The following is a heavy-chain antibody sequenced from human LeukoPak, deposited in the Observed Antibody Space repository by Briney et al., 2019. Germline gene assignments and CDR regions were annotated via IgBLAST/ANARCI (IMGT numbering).Heavy chain of an antibody. CDR1: GGSISRYY. D-gene: IGHD2-2*01. CDR2: IYYSGST. J-gene: IGHJ4*02. Sequence: SETLALTCSVSGGSISRYYGRWIRQPPAKGLKGMGYIYYSGSTNYNPSLQSRVAMSVDTSKNPFSLKLSSVTAADPAVYYCARQFGYCSSTNCYAPYFEYWGQGTLVTVSS. CDR3: ARQFGYCSSTNCYAPYFEY. V-gene: IGHV4-59*08.